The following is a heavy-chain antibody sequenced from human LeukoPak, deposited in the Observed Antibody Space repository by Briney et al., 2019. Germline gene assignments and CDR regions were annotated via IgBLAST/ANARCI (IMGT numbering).Heavy chain of an antibody. D-gene: IGHD3-22*01. CDR2: IKQDGSEQ. Sequence: GGSLRLSCAASGFTFSSYWMSWVRQAPGKRLEWGASIKQDGSEQYYVDSVKGRFTIPRDNAKNSLYLQMNSLRAEDTAVYYCARDYSDSSGYYSLDYWGQGTLVTVSS. V-gene: IGHV3-7*04. J-gene: IGHJ4*02. CDR3: ARDYSDSSGYYSLDY. CDR1: GFTFSSYW.